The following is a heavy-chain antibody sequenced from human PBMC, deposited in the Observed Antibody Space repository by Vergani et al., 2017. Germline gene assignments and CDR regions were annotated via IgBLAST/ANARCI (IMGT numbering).Heavy chain of an antibody. Sequence: GQLVESGGGLVQPGGSLRLSCEATGFSLSVYSLNWVRQAPGKGLEWISYMSIHSNVIYYADSVKGRFTISRDIDKNTLYLQMDDLRVEDTAVYYCARDFRAPLDYWGQGTRVTVSS. CDR3: ARDFRAPLDY. V-gene: IGHV3-48*01. J-gene: IGHJ4*02. CDR1: GFSLSVYS. CDR2: MSIHSNVI.